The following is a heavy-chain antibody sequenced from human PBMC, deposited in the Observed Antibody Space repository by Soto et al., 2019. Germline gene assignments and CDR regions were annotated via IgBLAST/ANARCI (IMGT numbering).Heavy chain of an antibody. CDR1: GYKFTSYG. Sequence: QAQLVQSGPEVKKPGASVSISCKASGYKFTSYGFIWVRQAPGHGLEWVGWISPYNGRTEYAQKFRGRVTLTRDTSTSTAYMDLSSLRSDDTAVYYCARDRYGGNCCDAFDLWGQGTMVTVSS. V-gene: IGHV1-18*01. CDR3: ARDRYGGNCCDAFDL. CDR2: ISPYNGRT. J-gene: IGHJ3*01. D-gene: IGHD2-15*01.